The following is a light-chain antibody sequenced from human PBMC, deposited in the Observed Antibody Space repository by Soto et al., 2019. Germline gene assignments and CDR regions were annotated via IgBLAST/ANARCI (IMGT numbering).Light chain of an antibody. CDR1: SSDVGGYKY. CDR3: SSYTSSSTLV. V-gene: IGLV2-14*01. Sequence: QSALTKPASLSGSPGQSITISCTGTSSDVGGYKYVSWYQQHPGKAPKLMIYEVSNRPSGVSNRFSGSKSGNTASLTISGLQGEDEADYYCSSYTSSSTLVFGGGTKLTVL. CDR2: EVS. J-gene: IGLJ2*01.